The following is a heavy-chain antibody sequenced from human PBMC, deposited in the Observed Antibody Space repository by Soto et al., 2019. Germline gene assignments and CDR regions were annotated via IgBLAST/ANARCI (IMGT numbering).Heavy chain of an antibody. CDR2: IHHSGAT. Sequence: SEKLSVTCAVAADHIPADIWWSWVRQPPGKGLEWIGEIHHSGATNYNPSLKSRVTISVDKSKNQFSLRLNSVTAADTAMFYCATQGFYSMGVWGRGTTVT. CDR1: ADHIPADIW. V-gene: IGHV4-4*02. J-gene: IGHJ6*02. CDR3: ATQGFYSMGV.